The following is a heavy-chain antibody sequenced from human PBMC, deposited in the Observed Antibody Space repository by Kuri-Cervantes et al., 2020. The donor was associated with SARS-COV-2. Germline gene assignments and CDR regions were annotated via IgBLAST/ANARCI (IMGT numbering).Heavy chain of an antibody. CDR3: ARVGAGVCSSASCYSRAFDY. V-gene: IGHV4-34*01. Sequence: GSLRLSCAVYGGSFSGYYWSWIRQPPGKGLEWIGEINHSGSTNYNPSLKTRVTISVNTSKNRFSLKLSSVTAADTAVYYCARVGAGVCSSASCYSRAFDYWGQGTLVTVSS. D-gene: IGHD2-2*02. J-gene: IGHJ4*02. CDR1: GGSFSGYY. CDR2: INHSGST.